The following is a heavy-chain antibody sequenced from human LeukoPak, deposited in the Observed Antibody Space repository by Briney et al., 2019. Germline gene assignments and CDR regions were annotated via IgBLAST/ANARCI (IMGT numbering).Heavy chain of an antibody. Sequence: SQTLSLTCAISGDSVSTNSAAWNWVRQSPSRGLEWLGRTYYRSKWYNDYAVSVKSRITINPDTSKNQICLQMNSVTPEDTAVYFCAREGPDAFDIWGQGTVVTVSS. CDR1: GDSVSTNSAA. CDR3: AREGPDAFDI. V-gene: IGHV6-1*01. J-gene: IGHJ3*02. CDR2: TYYRSKWYN.